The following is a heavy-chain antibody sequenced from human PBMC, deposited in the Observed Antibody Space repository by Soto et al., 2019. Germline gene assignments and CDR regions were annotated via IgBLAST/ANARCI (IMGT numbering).Heavy chain of an antibody. J-gene: IGHJ4*02. D-gene: IGHD3-10*01. CDR3: ARAGEVSHGTSGGGDFDL. Sequence: PGGSLRLSCAASGFPFSTYTMNWVRQAPGKGLEWLAIISYDGNSDYYADSVKGRFTVSRDNSKNTLYLQMISLRPEDTSVYYCARAGEVSHGTSGGGDFDLWGQGTLVTVSS. CDR1: GFPFSTYT. V-gene: IGHV3-30-3*01. CDR2: ISYDGNSD.